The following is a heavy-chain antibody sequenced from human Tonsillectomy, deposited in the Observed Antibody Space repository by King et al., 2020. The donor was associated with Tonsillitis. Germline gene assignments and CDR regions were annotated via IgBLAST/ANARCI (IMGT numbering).Heavy chain of an antibody. D-gene: IGHD3-10*01. CDR1: GFIFITYD. CDR3: VREDGGSGSYNPYYFDY. J-gene: IGHJ4*02. Sequence: VQLVESGGGVVQPGRSLRLSCAASGFIFITYDMNWVRQAPGKGLEWVAVISYDGSNKYYADSVKGRFTISRDNSKNTLYLQMNSLRAEDTAVYYCVREDGGSGSYNPYYFDYWGQGTLVTVSS. CDR2: ISYDGSNK. V-gene: IGHV3-30-3*01.